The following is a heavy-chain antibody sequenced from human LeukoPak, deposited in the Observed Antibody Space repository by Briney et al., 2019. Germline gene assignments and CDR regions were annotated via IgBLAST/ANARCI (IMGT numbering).Heavy chain of an antibody. CDR3: AKDWSCDY. CDR2: ISDRGDKT. D-gene: IGHD1-26*01. Sequence: PGGSLRLSCAASGFTFSSHAMTWVRQAPGKRLEWVSAISDRGDKTHYADSVKGRFTISRDNYKNTLYLQMSSLRAEDTAIYYCAKDWSCDYWGQGTLVTVSS. CDR1: GFTFSSHA. J-gene: IGHJ4*02. V-gene: IGHV3-23*01.